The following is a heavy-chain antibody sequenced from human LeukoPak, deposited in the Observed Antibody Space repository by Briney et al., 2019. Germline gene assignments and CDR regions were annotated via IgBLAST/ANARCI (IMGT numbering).Heavy chain of an antibody. CDR1: GGTFSSYA. CDR3: ARVVSTSFPYYYYYYMDV. D-gene: IGHD2-2*01. V-gene: IGHV1-69*13. CDR2: IIPIFGTA. J-gene: IGHJ6*03. Sequence: SVTASCKASGGTFSSYAISWVRQAPGQGLEWMGGIIPIFGTANYAQKFQGRVTITADESTSTAYMELSSLRSEDTAVYYCARVVSTSFPYYYYYYMDVWGKGTTVTVSS.